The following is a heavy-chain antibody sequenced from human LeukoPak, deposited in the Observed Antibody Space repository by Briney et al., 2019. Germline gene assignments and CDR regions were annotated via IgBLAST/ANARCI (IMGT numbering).Heavy chain of an antibody. CDR3: AKDPSYYDSSGNNWFDP. CDR1: GFTFSSYG. CDR2: ISSSGSTR. V-gene: IGHV3-48*04. Sequence: PGGSLRLSCAASGFTFSSYGMHWVRQAPGKGLEWVSYISSSGSTRYYADSVKGRFTISRDNAENSLYLQMNSLRAEDTAVYYCAKDPSYYDSSGNNWFDPWGQGTLVTVSS. D-gene: IGHD3-22*01. J-gene: IGHJ5*02.